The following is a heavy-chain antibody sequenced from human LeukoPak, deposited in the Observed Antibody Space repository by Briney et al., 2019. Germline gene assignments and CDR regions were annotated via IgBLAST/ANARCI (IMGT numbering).Heavy chain of an antibody. CDR1: GFTFSSHG. J-gene: IGHJ3*01. V-gene: IGHV3-33*01. CDR2: IWYDGSEK. Sequence: GGSLRLSCAASGFTFSSHGMHWVRQAPGKGLEWVAVIWYDGSEKYYAESVKGRFTNSRDNSKNMLYLQIYSLRTEDTALYYCARYGNLKVLDVWGQGTMVTVPS. CDR3: ARYGNLKVLDV. D-gene: IGHD1-14*01.